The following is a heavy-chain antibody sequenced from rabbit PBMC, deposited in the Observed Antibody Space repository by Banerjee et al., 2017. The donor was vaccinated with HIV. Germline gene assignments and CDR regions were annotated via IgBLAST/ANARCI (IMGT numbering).Heavy chain of an antibody. J-gene: IGHJ4*01. CDR3: ARSFAGYAGYGYATAFNL. CDR1: GFSFSSSYY. D-gene: IGHD6-1*01. V-gene: IGHV1S40*01. CDR2: IYAGSSGST. Sequence: QSLEESGGGLVQPEGSLTLTCTASGFSFSSSYYMCWVRQAPGKGLEWIACIYAGSSGSTYYASWAKGRFTISKTSSTTVTLQMTSLTAADTATYFCARSFAGYAGYGYATAFNLWGPGT.